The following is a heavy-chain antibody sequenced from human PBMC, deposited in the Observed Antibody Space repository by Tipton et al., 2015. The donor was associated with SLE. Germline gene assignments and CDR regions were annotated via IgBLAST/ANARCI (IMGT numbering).Heavy chain of an antibody. CDR3: ASSPGLDGDYSSYYCMGV. V-gene: IGHV4-34*01. CDR2: INHSGGT. D-gene: IGHD3-10*01. CDR1: GGEKRGEY. Sequence: TLSLTCAVYGGEKRGEYWSWIRQPPGKGLEWIGEINHSGGTNYNPSLKSRVTISVDTSKNQFSPKLSSLTAADTAVYYCASSPGLDGDYSSYYCMGVWGKGPSVTVSS. J-gene: IGHJ6*03.